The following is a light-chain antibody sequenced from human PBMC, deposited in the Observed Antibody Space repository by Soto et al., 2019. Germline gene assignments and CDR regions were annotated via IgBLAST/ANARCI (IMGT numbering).Light chain of an antibody. CDR3: SSYAGSNKVV. CDR2: EVS. Sequence: QSVLTQPPSASGSPGQSVTISCTGTRSDVGSYNYVSWYQQYPGKAPKLMIYEVSKRPSGVPDRFSGSKSGNTASLTVSGLQAEDEADYYCSSYAGSNKVVFGGGTKLTVL. J-gene: IGLJ2*01. V-gene: IGLV2-8*01. CDR1: RSDVGSYNY.